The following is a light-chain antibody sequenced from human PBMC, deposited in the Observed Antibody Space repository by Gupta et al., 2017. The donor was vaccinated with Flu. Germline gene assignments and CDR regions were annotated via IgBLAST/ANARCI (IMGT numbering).Light chain of an antibody. CDR2: DVS. J-gene: IGLJ3*02. CDR1: SSDVGGYNY. V-gene: IGLV2-8*01. Sequence: QSALTQPPSASGSPGQSVTIPCTGTSSDVGGYNYVSWYQQHPGKAPKVMIYDVSKRPSGVPDRFYGSKSGNTASLTVSGLQADDEADYYCSSYGGSNNLVFGGGTKLTVL. CDR3: SSYGGSNNLV.